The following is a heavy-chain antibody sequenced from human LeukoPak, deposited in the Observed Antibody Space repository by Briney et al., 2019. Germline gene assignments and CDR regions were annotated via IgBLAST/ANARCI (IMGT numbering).Heavy chain of an antibody. Sequence: PSETLSLTCAVSGYSISNGYYWGWIRQPPGKGLEWIGSIHHSGSTFYNPSLKSRVTISLDTPKNLFSLNMTSVTAADTAVYYCARNSSLTTLKGGWFDPWGRGTLVTVSS. D-gene: IGHD4-11*01. V-gene: IGHV4-38-2*01. J-gene: IGHJ5*02. CDR2: IHHSGST. CDR1: GYSISNGYY. CDR3: ARNSSLTTLKGGWFDP.